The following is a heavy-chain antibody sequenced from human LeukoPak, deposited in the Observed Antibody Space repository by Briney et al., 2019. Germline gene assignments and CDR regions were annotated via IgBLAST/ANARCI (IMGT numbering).Heavy chain of an antibody. CDR3: MTRDSIGY. CDR2: IDVIGGGT. CDR1: GFTVSNYA. V-gene: IGHV3-64D*09. D-gene: IGHD3-22*01. Sequence: GGSLRLSCSASGFTVSNYAMHWVRQAPGKGLEYVSAIDVIGGGTYYADSVKGRFTIFRDSPKNTLNLQMSSLRAEDTAVYYCMTRDSIGYWGQGTLVTVSS. J-gene: IGHJ4*02.